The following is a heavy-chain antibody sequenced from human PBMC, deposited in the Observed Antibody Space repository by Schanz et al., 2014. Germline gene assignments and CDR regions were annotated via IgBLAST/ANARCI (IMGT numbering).Heavy chain of an antibody. CDR3: AKSGTDGWGNYQFDY. Sequence: EVQLVESGGGLVKPGGSLRLSCAASGFTVDSNYMSWVRQAPGKGLVWVSRINPAGTFTNYADSVKGRFTISRDNSKNPLYLQMNSLRAEDTAVYYCAKSGTDGWGNYQFDYWGQGTLVTVSS. J-gene: IGHJ4*02. CDR1: GFTVDSNY. CDR2: INPAGTFT. V-gene: IGHV3-66*01. D-gene: IGHD3-10*01.